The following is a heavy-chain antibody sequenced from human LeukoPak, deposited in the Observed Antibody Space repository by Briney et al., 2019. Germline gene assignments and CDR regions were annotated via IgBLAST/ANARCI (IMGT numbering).Heavy chain of an antibody. D-gene: IGHD6-19*01. Sequence: GSSVKVSCKASGGTFSSDAISWVRQAPGQGVEWMGRIIPIFGTANYAQKFQGRVTITTDESTSTAYMELSSLRSEDTAVYYCARNPSYSSGWYYFDYRGQGTLVTVSS. CDR2: IIPIFGTA. CDR3: ARNPSYSSGWYYFDY. J-gene: IGHJ4*02. CDR1: GGTFSSDA. V-gene: IGHV1-69*05.